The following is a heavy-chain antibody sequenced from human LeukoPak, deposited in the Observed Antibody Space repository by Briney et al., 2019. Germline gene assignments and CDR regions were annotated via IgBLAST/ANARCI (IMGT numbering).Heavy chain of an antibody. V-gene: IGHV1-69*04. J-gene: IGHJ5*02. CDR3: ARGAVAATNWFDP. D-gene: IGHD6-19*01. CDR1: GYTFTGHF. CDR2: IIPILGIA. Sequence: ASVKVSCKASGYTFTGHFIHWVRQAPGQGLEWMGRIIPILGIANYAQKFQGRVTITADKSTSTAYMELSSLRSEDTAVYYCARGAVAATNWFDPWGQGTLVTVSS.